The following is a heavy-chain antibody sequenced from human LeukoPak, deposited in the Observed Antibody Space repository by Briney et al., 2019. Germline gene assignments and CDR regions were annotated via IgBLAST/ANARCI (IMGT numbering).Heavy chain of an antibody. CDR1: GFTYHNYA. V-gene: IGHV3-23*01. Sequence: PGGSLRLSCEASGFTYHNYAMAWVRQAPGKGLEYVSSIGASGDNIYYGGSVKGRFTISRDNSKNTLFVQMNSLRAEDTALYYCTTQSPDYSIGTSYGSFNIWGQGTKVTVSS. CDR2: IGASGDNI. D-gene: IGHD3-10*01. CDR3: TTQSPDYSIGTSYGSFNI. J-gene: IGHJ3*02.